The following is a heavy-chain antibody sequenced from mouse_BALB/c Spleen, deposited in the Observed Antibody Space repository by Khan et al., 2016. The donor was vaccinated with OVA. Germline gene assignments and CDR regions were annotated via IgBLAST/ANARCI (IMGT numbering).Heavy chain of an antibody. J-gene: IGHJ3*01. CDR1: GYTFTTYT. CDR3: VREGAYYRSDGWFAY. V-gene: IGHV1-4*01. Sequence: QVQLKESGAELARPGASVKMSCKASGYTFTTYTIHWVKQRPGQGLEWIGYIIPSNDYTNYNKKFKDRAKLTADKSSSTAYMQLSSLTSEDSAVYYCVREGAYYRSDGWFAYWCQGTLVTVSA. CDR2: IIPSNDYT. D-gene: IGHD2-14*01.